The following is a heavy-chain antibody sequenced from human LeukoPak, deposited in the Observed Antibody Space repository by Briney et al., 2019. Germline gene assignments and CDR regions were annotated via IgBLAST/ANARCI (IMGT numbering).Heavy chain of an antibody. J-gene: IGHJ4*02. V-gene: IGHV1-18*01. CDR1: GYTFTSYG. Sequence: ASVKVSCKASGYTFTSYGISWVRQAPGQGLEWMGWISTYNGKTNYAQNLQGRVTVTTDTSTSTAYMELRSLRSDDTAVYYCARETYYDSSGYFSHHDYWGQGTLVTVSS. D-gene: IGHD3-22*01. CDR3: ARETYYDSSGYFSHHDY. CDR2: ISTYNGKT.